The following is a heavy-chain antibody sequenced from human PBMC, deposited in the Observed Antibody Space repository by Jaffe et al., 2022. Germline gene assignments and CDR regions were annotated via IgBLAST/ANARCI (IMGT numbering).Heavy chain of an antibody. CDR2: IDWDDDK. Sequence: QVTLRESGPALVKPTQTLTLTCTFSGFSLSTSGMCVSWIRQPPGKALEWLALIDWDDDKYYSTSLKTRLTISKDTSKNQVVLTMTNMDPVDTATYYCARIANGYCSGGSCNYYFDYWGQGTLVTVSS. CDR3: ARIANGYCSGGSCNYYFDY. D-gene: IGHD2-15*01. CDR1: GFSLSTSGMC. V-gene: IGHV2-70*01. J-gene: IGHJ4*02.